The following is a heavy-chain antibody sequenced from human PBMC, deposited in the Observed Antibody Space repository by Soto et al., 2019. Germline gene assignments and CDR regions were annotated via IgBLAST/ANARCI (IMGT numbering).Heavy chain of an antibody. J-gene: IGHJ6*02. V-gene: IGHV1-2*02. CDR2: INPNSGGT. D-gene: IGHD2-15*01. CDR1: GYTFTGYY. Sequence: ASVKVSCKASGYTFTGYYMHWVRQAPGQGLEWMGWINPNSGGTNYAQKFQGRVTMTRDTSISTAYMELSRLRSGDTAVYYCARDATLITRDYYYGMDVWGQGTTVTVSS. CDR3: ARDATLITRDYYYGMDV.